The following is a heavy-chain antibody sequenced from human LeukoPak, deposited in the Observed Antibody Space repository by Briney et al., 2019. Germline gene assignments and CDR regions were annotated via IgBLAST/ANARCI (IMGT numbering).Heavy chain of an antibody. CDR2: ISGSGGNT. Sequence: GGSLRLSCAASGFSFSSYAMSWVRQAPGKGLEWVSIISGSGGNTYYADSVKGRFTISRDNSKNTLDLLMFSLRAEDTAVYFCARDMLAVPSNWFDPWGQGTLVTVSS. J-gene: IGHJ5*02. CDR3: ARDMLAVPSNWFDP. CDR1: GFSFSSYA. V-gene: IGHV3-23*01. D-gene: IGHD2-8*01.